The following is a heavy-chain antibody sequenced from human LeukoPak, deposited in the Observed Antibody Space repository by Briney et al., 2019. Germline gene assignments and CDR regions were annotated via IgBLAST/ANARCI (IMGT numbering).Heavy chain of an antibody. J-gene: IGHJ6*03. Sequence: SVKVSCKASGGTFSSYAISWVRQAPGQGLEWMGGIIPIFGTANYAQKFQGRITITTDESTSTAYMELSSLRSEDTAVYYCARDLPRTTVTQGGYYYMDVWGKGTTVTVSS. D-gene: IGHD4-11*01. V-gene: IGHV1-69*05. CDR2: IIPIFGTA. CDR1: GGTFSSYA. CDR3: ARDLPRTTVTQGGYYYMDV.